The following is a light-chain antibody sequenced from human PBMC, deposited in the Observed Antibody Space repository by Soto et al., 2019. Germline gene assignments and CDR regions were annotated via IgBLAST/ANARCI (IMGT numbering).Light chain of an antibody. J-gene: IGLJ2*01. V-gene: IGLV2-14*01. CDR3: GSFTGGITPYV. CDR2: EVS. Sequence: SALTQPASVSGSPGQSITISYPGSSSDIGGYKYASWYQQHPGKAPKLIIYEVSSRPSGVSNRFSGSKSGNTASLTISGLQADDEADYHCGSFTGGITPYVFGGGTK. CDR1: SSDIGGYKY.